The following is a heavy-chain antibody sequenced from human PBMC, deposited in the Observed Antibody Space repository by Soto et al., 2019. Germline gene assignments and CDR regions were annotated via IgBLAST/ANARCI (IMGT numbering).Heavy chain of an antibody. Sequence: SETLSLTCTVSGGSITSYYWSWIRQPPGKGPEWIGYIYHSGSTYYNPSLKSRVTISVDRSKNQFSLNLSSVTAADTAVYYCARDPGVWGQGTLVTVSS. CDR1: GGSITSYY. V-gene: IGHV4-59*12. J-gene: IGHJ4*02. CDR2: IYHSGST. CDR3: ARDPGV. D-gene: IGHD3-10*01.